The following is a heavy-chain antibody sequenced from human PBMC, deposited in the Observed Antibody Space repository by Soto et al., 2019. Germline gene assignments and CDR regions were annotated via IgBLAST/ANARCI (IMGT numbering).Heavy chain of an antibody. CDR2: ITSSSSYI. Sequence: EVQLVESGGGLVKPGGSLRLSCAASGFTFSSYSMNWVRQAPGKGLEWVSSITSSSSYIYYADSVKGRFTISRDNAKNSLSLQMNSLRAEDTAVYYCARDRQLFDYWGQGTLVTVSS. J-gene: IGHJ4*02. CDR1: GFTFSSYS. V-gene: IGHV3-21*01. CDR3: ARDRQLFDY.